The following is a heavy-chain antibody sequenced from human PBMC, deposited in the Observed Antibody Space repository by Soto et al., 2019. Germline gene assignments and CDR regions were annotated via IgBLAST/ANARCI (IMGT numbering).Heavy chain of an antibody. CDR2: IYPGDSDT. CDR3: ARRLGWSGRYYFDY. J-gene: IGHJ4*02. V-gene: IGHV5-51*01. D-gene: IGHD6-19*01. CDR1: GYSFTSYW. Sequence: GECLNISCKVSGYSFTSYWIVWVLQMPGKGLEWMGIIYPGDSDTRYSPSFQGQVTISADKSISTAYLQWSSLKASDTAMYYCARRLGWSGRYYFDYWGQGTLVTVSS.